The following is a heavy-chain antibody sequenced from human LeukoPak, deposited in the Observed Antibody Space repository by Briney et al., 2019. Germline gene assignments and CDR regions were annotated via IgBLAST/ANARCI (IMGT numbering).Heavy chain of an antibody. CDR3: ATSPSWGPAAGMRFDY. CDR1: GFTFSSYA. Sequence: GGSLRLSCAASGFTFSSYAMSWVRQAPGKGLEWVSVISITGGTTYYADSVKGRFTISRDNSKNTLYLQMNSLRAEDTAVYYCATSPSWGPAAGMRFDYWGQGTLVTVSS. D-gene: IGHD6-13*01. V-gene: IGHV3-23*01. CDR2: ISITGGTT. J-gene: IGHJ4*02.